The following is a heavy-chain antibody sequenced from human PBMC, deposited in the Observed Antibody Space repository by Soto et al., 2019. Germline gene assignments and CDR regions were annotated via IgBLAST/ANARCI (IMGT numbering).Heavy chain of an antibody. V-gene: IGHV4-59*01. CDR1: GGSISSYY. J-gene: IGHJ4*02. CDR2: IYYSGST. D-gene: IGHD6-13*01. CDR3: ARRYSSSWDPFDY. Sequence: SETLSLTCTDSGGSISSYYWSWIRQPPGKGLEWIGYIYYSGSTNYNPSLKSRVTISVDTSKNQFSLKLSSVTAADTAVYYCARRYSSSWDPFDYWGQGTLVTVSS.